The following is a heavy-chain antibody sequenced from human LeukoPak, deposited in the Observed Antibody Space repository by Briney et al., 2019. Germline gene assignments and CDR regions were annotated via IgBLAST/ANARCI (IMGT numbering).Heavy chain of an antibody. Sequence: ASVKVSCKASGGTFSSYAISWVRQAPGQGLQWVGWINPNSGDTHYAQMFQGRVTMTRDTSINTAYMELRRVRSDDTAVYYCAKSAQYSSAWFTGSFDYWGQGTLVTVSS. CDR3: AKSAQYSSAWFTGSFDY. CDR1: GGTFSSYA. J-gene: IGHJ4*02. D-gene: IGHD6-13*01. V-gene: IGHV1-2*02. CDR2: INPNSGDT.